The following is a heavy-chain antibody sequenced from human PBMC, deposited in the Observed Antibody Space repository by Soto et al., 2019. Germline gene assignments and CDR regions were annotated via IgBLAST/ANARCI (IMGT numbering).Heavy chain of an antibody. CDR3: ARWVVVAAHAGGMDV. Sequence: ASVKVSCKASGYTFTSYYMHWVRQAPGQGLEWMGIINPSGGSTSYAQKFQGRVTMTRDTSTSTVYMELSSLRSENTAVYYCARWVVVAAHAGGMDVWGQGTTVTVSS. CDR2: INPSGGST. D-gene: IGHD2-15*01. J-gene: IGHJ6*02. V-gene: IGHV1-46*01. CDR1: GYTFTSYY.